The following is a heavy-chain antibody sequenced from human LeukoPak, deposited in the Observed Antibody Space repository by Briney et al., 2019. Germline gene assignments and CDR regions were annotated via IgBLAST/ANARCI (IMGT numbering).Heavy chain of an antibody. CDR3: AKDKQTGYGFWSGYSYDY. J-gene: IGHJ4*02. CDR1: GFAFDDYD. V-gene: IGHV3-43*02. D-gene: IGHD3-3*01. Sequence: GGSLRLSCAASGFAFDDYDMHWVRQAPGKGLEWVTLISGDGDSTYYADSVKGRFTISRDNSKNSLYLQMNSLRTEDTALYYCAKDKQTGYGFWSGYSYDYWGQGTLVTVSS. CDR2: ISGDGDST.